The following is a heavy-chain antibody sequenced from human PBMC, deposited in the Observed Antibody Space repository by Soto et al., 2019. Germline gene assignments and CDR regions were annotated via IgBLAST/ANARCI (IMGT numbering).Heavy chain of an antibody. CDR1: GASISTTCW. D-gene: IGHD3-9*01. V-gene: IGHV4-4*02. J-gene: IGHJ4*02. Sequence: PSETLSLTCAVSGASISTTCWWSWVRQPPGEGLEWIGEIHYSGTTNYNPSLKSRVTISLDKSKNQFSLNLNSVTAADTAMYYCTRALLKSLDYWGQGTLVTVSS. CDR3: TRALLKSLDY. CDR2: IHYSGTT.